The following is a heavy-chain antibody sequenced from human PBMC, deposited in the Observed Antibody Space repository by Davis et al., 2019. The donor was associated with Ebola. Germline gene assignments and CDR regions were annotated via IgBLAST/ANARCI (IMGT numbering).Heavy chain of an antibody. CDR3: ARRTTILTDAYFDY. J-gene: IGHJ4*02. V-gene: IGHV4-59*08. CDR1: GGSISSYY. Sequence: PSETLSLTCTVSGGSISSYYWSWIRQPPGKGLEWIGYIYYSGNTNYIPSLKSRVTISVDTSKNQFSLKLSSVTASDTAVFYCARRTTILTDAYFDYWGQGTLVTVSS. CDR2: IYYSGNT. D-gene: IGHD3-9*01.